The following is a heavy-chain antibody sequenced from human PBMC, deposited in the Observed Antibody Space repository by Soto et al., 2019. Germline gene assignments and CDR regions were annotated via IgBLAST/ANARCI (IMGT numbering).Heavy chain of an antibody. CDR1: GYSFTSYW. V-gene: IGHV5-10-1*01. D-gene: IGHD2-21*02. CDR2: IDPSDSYT. CDR3: VRRLTYCGGACSPDYYYFSGMVV. J-gene: IGHJ6*01. Sequence: GESLKISCKGSGYSFTSYWISWVRQMPGKGLEWMGRIDPSDSYTNYSPSFQGHVTISADKSISTAYLQWSSLKASDTAMDYCVRRLTYCGGACSPDYYYFSGMVVGGQGTTVTVSS.